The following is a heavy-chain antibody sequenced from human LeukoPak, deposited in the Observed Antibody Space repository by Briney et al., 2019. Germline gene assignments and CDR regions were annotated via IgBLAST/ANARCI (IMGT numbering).Heavy chain of an antibody. J-gene: IGHJ4*02. CDR2: IWYDGSNK. Sequence: GGSLRLSCAASEFTFSSYGMHWVRQAPGKGLEWVAVIWYDGSNKYYTDSVKGRFTISRDNSKNTLYLQMNSLRADDTAVYYCARDGEFEYSSSSLDYWGQGTLVTVSS. CDR3: ARDGEFEYSSSSLDY. D-gene: IGHD6-6*01. V-gene: IGHV3-33*08. CDR1: EFTFSSYG.